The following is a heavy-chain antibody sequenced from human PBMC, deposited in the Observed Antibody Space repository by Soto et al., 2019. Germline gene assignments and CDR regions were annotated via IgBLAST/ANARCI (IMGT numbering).Heavy chain of an antibody. V-gene: IGHV4-34*01. CDR1: GGSFSGYY. D-gene: IGHD1-1*01. J-gene: IGHJ5*02. CDR2: INHSGST. Sequence: QVQLQQWGAGLLKPSETLSLTCAVYGGSFSGYYWSWIPPPPGKGLEWIGEINHSGSTKYNPSLRSRVTISVDTPNNQFSLKVSSVTAADTAVSYCASLTGTTVYNWFDPWVQGTLVTVSS. CDR3: ASLTGTTVYNWFDP.